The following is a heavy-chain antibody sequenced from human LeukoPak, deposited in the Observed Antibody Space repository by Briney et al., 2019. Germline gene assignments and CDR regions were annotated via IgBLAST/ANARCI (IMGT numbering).Heavy chain of an antibody. D-gene: IGHD3-22*01. Sequence: GGSLRLSCAASGFFFDSYSLNWVRQAPGKGLEWISYITDGSDTKYYAESVEGRFTISRDNAKKSLYLQMNSLRAEDTAVYYCARDVRSYYYDSSGPNWFDPWGQGTLVTVSS. CDR1: GFFFDSYS. J-gene: IGHJ5*02. V-gene: IGHV3-48*01. CDR2: ITDGSDTK. CDR3: ARDVRSYYYDSSGPNWFDP.